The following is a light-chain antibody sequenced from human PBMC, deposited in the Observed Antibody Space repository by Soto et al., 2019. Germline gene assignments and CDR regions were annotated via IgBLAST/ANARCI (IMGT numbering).Light chain of an antibody. V-gene: IGLV7-43*01. CDR2: STS. J-gene: IGLJ2*01. CDR3: LLYYGGQLGV. Sequence: QAVVTQEPSLTVSPGGTVTLTCASSTGAVTSGYYPDWFQQKPGQAPRALIYSTSNKYSWTPARFSGSLLGGKAALTLSGVQPEDEAEYYCLLYYGGQLGVFGRGTKVTVL. CDR1: TGAVTSGYY.